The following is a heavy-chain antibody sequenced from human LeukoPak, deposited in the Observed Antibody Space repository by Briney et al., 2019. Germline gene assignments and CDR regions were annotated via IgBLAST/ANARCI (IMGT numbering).Heavy chain of an antibody. CDR1: GFTSSSYE. CDR3: ARIGTTTRGPAGLDV. V-gene: IGHV3-48*03. Sequence: GGSLRLSCAASGFTSSSYEMNWVRQAPGKGLEWVSYIASGGGASRFYSESVKGRFTISRDNAKNSLYLHMNSLRAEDTGVYYCARIGTTTRGPAGLDVWGQGTTVTVSS. D-gene: IGHD2/OR15-2a*01. CDR2: IASGGGASR. J-gene: IGHJ6*02.